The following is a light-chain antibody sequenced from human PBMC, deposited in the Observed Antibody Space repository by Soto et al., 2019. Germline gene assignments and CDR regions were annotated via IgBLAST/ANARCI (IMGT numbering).Light chain of an antibody. Sequence: EIVLTHSPGTLSLSPVEISTLSCRSSQTVSSSFLAWYQQKPGQAPRLLIYGAFSRATGIPDRFSGSGSGTDFTLTISRLEPEDFAVYYCQQYKSWPYTFGQGTRLEIK. CDR1: QTVSSSF. J-gene: IGKJ5*01. CDR2: GAF. V-gene: IGKV3-20*01. CDR3: QQYKSWPYT.